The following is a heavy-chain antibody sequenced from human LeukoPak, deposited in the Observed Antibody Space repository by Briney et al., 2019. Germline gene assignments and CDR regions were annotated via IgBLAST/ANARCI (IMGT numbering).Heavy chain of an antibody. CDR2: IYTSGST. Sequence: PSETLSLTCTVSGRSISSYYWSWIRQPAGKGLEWIGRIYTSGSTNYNPSLKSRVTLSVDTSKKQFSLKLSSATAADTAVLYCARNLIAEEFDYWGQGTLVTVSS. J-gene: IGHJ4*02. D-gene: IGHD6-13*01. V-gene: IGHV4-4*07. CDR3: ARNLIAEEFDY. CDR1: GRSISSYY.